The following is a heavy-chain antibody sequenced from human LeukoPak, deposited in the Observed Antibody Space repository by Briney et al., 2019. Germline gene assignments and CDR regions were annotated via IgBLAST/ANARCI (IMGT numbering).Heavy chain of an antibody. J-gene: IGHJ6*03. CDR3: ARQGRSLTPYYDILTGYPYYYYYMDV. Sequence: PGGSLRLSCAASGFTFSSYEMNWVRQAPGKGLEWVSYISSSGSTIYYADSVKGRFTISRDNAKNSLYLQMNSLRAEDTAVYYCARQGRSLTPYYDILTGYPYYYYYMDVWGKGTTVTISS. D-gene: IGHD3-9*01. V-gene: IGHV3-48*03. CDR1: GFTFSSYE. CDR2: ISSSGSTI.